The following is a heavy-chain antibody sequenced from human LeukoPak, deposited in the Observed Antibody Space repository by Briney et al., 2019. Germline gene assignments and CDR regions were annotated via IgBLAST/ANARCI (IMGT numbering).Heavy chain of an antibody. V-gene: IGHV3-21*01. CDR3: ARGGYFENDY. D-gene: IGHD3-9*01. Sequence: KPGGSLRLSCAASGFTFRTYSMNWVRQAPGKGLEWVSLISGSTNTIYYADSVKGRFTISRDNAKNSLFLQMNSLRAEDTAVYYCARGGYFENDYWGQGTLVTVSS. CDR1: GFTFRTYS. CDR2: ISGSTNTI. J-gene: IGHJ4*02.